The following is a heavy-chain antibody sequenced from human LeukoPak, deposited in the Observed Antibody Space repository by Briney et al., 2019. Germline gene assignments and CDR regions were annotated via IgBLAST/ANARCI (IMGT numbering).Heavy chain of an antibody. CDR3: ARGVRRWLQY. Sequence: SETLSLTCAVYGGSFSGYYWSWIRQPPGKGLEWIGEINHSGSTNYNPSLKSRVTISVDTSKNQFSLKLSSVTAADTAVYYCARGVRRWLQYWGQGTLVTVSS. J-gene: IGHJ4*02. CDR1: GGSFSGYY. V-gene: IGHV4-34*01. D-gene: IGHD5-24*01. CDR2: INHSGST.